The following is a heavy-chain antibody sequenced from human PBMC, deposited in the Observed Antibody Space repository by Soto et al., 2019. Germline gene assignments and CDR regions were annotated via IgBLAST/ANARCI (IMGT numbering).Heavy chain of an antibody. CDR2: IGVYNGKT. Sequence: QEQLVQSGGEVKKPGASVRVSCKASGYTFTKYGITWVRQAPGQGLEWMGWIGVYNGKTNYARKLQGRVIMTADTSASTAYMELRSLRSDYTAVYYCSRARYCTSPSCYNHYYYGMDIWGQETTVSVSS. J-gene: IGHJ6*02. D-gene: IGHD2-2*02. CDR3: SRARYCTSPSCYNHYYYGMDI. V-gene: IGHV1-18*04. CDR1: GYTFTKYG.